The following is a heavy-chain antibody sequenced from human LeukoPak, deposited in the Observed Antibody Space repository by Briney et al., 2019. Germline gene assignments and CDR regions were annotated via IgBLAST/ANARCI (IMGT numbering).Heavy chain of an antibody. V-gene: IGHV4-59*08. D-gene: IGHD4-23*01. CDR2: IYYSGST. CDR3: ARVGFGNTPHPIDY. CDR1: GGSISSYY. Sequence: PSETLSLTCTVPGGSISSYYWSWIRQPPGKGLEWIGYIYYSGSTNYNPSLKSRVTISVDTSKNQFSLKLSSVTAADTAVYYCARVGFGNTPHPIDYWGQGTLVTVSS. J-gene: IGHJ4*02.